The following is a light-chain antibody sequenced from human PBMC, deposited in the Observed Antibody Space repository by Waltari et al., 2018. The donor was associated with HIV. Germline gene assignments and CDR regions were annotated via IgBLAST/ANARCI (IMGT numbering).Light chain of an antibody. J-gene: IGLJ3*02. CDR1: NIGSKR. V-gene: IGLV3-21*01. CDR3: QIWNNSSDHWV. CDR2: YDA. Sequence: YVLTQPPSVSVAPGTTAKISCGGNNIGSKRVHWYQQRPGQPPVLVIYYDADRPSGIPERFFGSNSGSTATLTITRVEVGDEADYFCQIWNNSSDHWVFGAGTTLTVL.